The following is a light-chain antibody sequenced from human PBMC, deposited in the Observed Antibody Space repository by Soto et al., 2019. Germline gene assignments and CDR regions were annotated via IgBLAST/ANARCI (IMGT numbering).Light chain of an antibody. Sequence: DIQMTQSPSTLSASGGGRATITCRASQSISSWLAWYQQKPGKAPRLLIYDASSLESGVPSRFSGSGSGTEFTLTISSLQPDDFATYYCQQYNSYLWTFGQGTKV. J-gene: IGKJ1*01. CDR2: DAS. V-gene: IGKV1-5*01. CDR1: QSISSW. CDR3: QQYNSYLWT.